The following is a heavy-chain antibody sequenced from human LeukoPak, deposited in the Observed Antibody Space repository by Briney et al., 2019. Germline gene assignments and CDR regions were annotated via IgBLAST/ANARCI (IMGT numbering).Heavy chain of an antibody. CDR2: MNPNSGNT. D-gene: IGHD2-2*03. CDR3: ARAQRGYCSSTSCQKAHYYYYYYMDV. Sequence: ASVKVSCKASGYTFTSYDINWVRQATGQGLEWMGWMNPNSGNTGYAQKFQGRVTITRNTSISTAYMELSSLRSEDTAVYYCARAQRGYCSSTSCQKAHYYYYYYMDVWGKGTTVTVSS. V-gene: IGHV1-8*03. CDR1: GYTFTSYD. J-gene: IGHJ6*03.